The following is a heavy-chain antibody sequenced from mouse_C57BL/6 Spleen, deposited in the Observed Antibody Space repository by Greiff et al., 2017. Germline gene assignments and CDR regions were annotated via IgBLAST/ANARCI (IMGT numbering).Heavy chain of an antibody. CDR3: ARHEDGAQATRFAY. CDR1: GYTFTEYT. Sequence: VKLMESGAELVKPGASVKLSCKASGYTFTEYTIHWVKQRSGQGLEWIGWFYPGSGSRKYNEKFKDKATWTADKSSSTVDMELSRLTSEDSAVYVCARHEDGAQATRFAYWGQGTLVTVSA. V-gene: IGHV1-62-2*01. J-gene: IGHJ3*01. CDR2: FYPGSGSR. D-gene: IGHD3-2*02.